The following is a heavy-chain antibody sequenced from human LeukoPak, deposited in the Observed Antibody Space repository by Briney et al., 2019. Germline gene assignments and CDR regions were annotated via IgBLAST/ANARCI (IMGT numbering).Heavy chain of an antibody. CDR2: ISSSSSYI. Sequence: GGSLRLSCAASGFTFSNYAMNWVRQAPGKGLEWVSSISSSSSYIYYADSVKGRFTISRDNAKNSLYLQMNSLRAEDTAVYYCARELGYSSTRGAFDIWGQGTMVTVSS. CDR1: GFTFSNYA. V-gene: IGHV3-21*01. J-gene: IGHJ3*02. CDR3: ARELGYSSTRGAFDI. D-gene: IGHD6-13*01.